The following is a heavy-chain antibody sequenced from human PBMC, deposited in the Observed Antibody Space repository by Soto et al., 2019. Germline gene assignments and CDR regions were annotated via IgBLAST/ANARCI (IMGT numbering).Heavy chain of an antibody. D-gene: IGHD5-12*01. Sequence: SVKVSCKASGGTFSSYTISWVRQAPGQGLEWMGRIIPILGIANYAQKFQGRVTITADKSTSTAYMELSSLRSEDTAVYYCARSPNIVATTYYYYYYMDVWGKGTTVTFSS. CDR3: ARSPNIVATTYYYYYYMDV. CDR2: IIPILGIA. J-gene: IGHJ6*03. CDR1: GGTFSSYT. V-gene: IGHV1-69*02.